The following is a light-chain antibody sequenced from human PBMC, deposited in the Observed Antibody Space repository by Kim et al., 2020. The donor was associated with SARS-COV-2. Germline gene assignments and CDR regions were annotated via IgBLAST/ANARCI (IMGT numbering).Light chain of an antibody. CDR2: EGS. J-gene: IGLJ3*02. CDR3: YSYAGSSTWV. Sequence: GLSLTDSYSGTSPELGSYILCTWYLKTPSKAPHLMIYEGSKRPSGVSNRFSGSKSGNTAFLTISGLPAEDEADYYCYSYAGSSTWVFGGGTKVTVL. CDR1: SPELGSYIL. V-gene: IGLV2-23*01.